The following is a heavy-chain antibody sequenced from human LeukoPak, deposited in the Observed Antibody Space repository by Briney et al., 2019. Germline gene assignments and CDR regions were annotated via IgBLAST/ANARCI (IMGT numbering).Heavy chain of an antibody. CDR3: ARGTYDVWSGHTHHNAFDI. D-gene: IGHD3-3*01. CDR1: GGTFSIYA. V-gene: IGHV1-69*13. Sequence: ASVKVSCTASGGTFSIYAISWVRQAPGQGLEWMGGIIPIFGTANYAQKFQGRVSITADESTSTAYMELSSLRSEDTAVYYCARGTYDVWSGHTHHNAFDIWGQGTMVTVSS. J-gene: IGHJ3*02. CDR2: IIPIFGTA.